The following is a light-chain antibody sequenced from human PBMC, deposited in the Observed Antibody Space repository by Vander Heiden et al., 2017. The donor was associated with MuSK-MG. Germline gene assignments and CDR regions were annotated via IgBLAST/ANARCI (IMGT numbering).Light chain of an antibody. V-gene: IGKV3-11*01. CDR2: DAS. CDR1: QSVSSY. Sequence: EIVLTQSPATLSLSPGERATLSCRASQSVSSYLAWYQQKPGQAPRLLIYDASNRANGIPDRFSGSGYGTDFTLTSSSREPEDFAVYYGQQRSNWITFGQGTLLEIK. J-gene: IGKJ5*01. CDR3: QQRSNWIT.